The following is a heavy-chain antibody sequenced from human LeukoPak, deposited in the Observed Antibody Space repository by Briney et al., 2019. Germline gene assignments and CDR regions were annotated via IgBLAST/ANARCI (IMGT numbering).Heavy chain of an antibody. J-gene: IGHJ3*02. CDR1: GFIFSSYS. D-gene: IGHD3-16*01. Sequence: PGGSLRLSCAASGFIFSSYSMNWVRQAPGKGLEWVSYISSSSSTIYYADSVKGRFTISRDNAKNSLYLQMNSLRAEDTAVYYCARPFGEHAFDIWGQGTMVTVSS. V-gene: IGHV3-48*01. CDR2: ISSSSSTI. CDR3: ARPFGEHAFDI.